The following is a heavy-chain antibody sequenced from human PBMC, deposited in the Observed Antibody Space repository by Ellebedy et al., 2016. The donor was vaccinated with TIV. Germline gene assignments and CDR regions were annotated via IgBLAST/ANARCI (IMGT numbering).Heavy chain of an antibody. CDR3: ARIMDSSSWYSAFDY. CDR1: GGSISSGDYY. D-gene: IGHD6-13*01. V-gene: IGHV4-30-4*01. J-gene: IGHJ4*02. Sequence: SETLSLXXTVSGGSISSGDYYWSWIRQPPGKGLEWIGYIYYSGSTNYNPSLKSRVTISVDTSKNQSSLKLNSVTAADTAVYYCARIMDSSSWYSAFDYWGQGTLVTVSS. CDR2: IYYSGST.